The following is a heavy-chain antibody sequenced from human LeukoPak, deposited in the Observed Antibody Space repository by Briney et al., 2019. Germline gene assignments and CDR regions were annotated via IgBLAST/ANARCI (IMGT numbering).Heavy chain of an antibody. V-gene: IGHV4-59*08. Sequence: SETPSLTCTVSGGSISSYYWSWIRQPPGKGLEWIGYIYYSGSTNYNPSLKSRVTISVDTSKNQFSLKLSSVTAADTAVYYCARLVHFWSGYYPPYFDYWGQGTLVTVSS. D-gene: IGHD3-3*02. CDR3: ARLVHFWSGYYPPYFDY. J-gene: IGHJ4*02. CDR2: IYYSGST. CDR1: GGSISSYY.